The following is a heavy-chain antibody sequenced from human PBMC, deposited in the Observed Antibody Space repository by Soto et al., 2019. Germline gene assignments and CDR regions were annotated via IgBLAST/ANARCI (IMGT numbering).Heavy chain of an antibody. CDR2: IIPIFGTA. D-gene: IGHD6-6*01. CDR1: GGTFSSYA. J-gene: IGHJ4*02. CDR3: ARDQVGGYSRSPLDY. V-gene: IGHV1-69*06. Sequence: ASVKVSCKASGGTFSSYAISWVRQAPGQGLEWMGGIIPIFGTANYAQKFQGRVTITADKSTSTAYMELSSLRSEDTAVYYCARDQVGGYSRSPLDYWGQGTLVTVSS.